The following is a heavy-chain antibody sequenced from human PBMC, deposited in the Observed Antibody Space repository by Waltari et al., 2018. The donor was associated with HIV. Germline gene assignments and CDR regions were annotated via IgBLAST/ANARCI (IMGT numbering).Heavy chain of an antibody. J-gene: IGHJ3*02. D-gene: IGHD1-1*01. CDR1: GGSISSYY. V-gene: IGHV4-59*01. CDR3: ARDGTGTTGSAAFDI. CDR2: IYYSGST. Sequence: QVQLQESGPGLVKPSETLSLTCTVSGGSISSYYWSWIRQPPGKGLEWIGYIYYSGSTNYNPSLKSRVTISVDTSKNQFSLKLSSVTAADTAVYYCARDGTGTTGSAAFDIWGQGTMVTVSS.